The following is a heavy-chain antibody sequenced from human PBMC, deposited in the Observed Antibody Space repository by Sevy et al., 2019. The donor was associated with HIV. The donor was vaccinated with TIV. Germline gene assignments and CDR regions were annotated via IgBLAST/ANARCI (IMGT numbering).Heavy chain of an antibody. CDR3: ARDLPPSATTVAHFDC. D-gene: IGHD4-17*01. V-gene: IGHV3-48*03. J-gene: IGHJ4*02. Sequence: GGSLRLSCAASGFSFRSYEMNWDRQAPGKGLEWVSYITNSGTSMYYSDSVRGRFTISRDNARNSLYLQMNSLRGEDTAVYYCARDLPPSATTVAHFDCWGQGTLVTVSS. CDR1: GFSFRSYE. CDR2: ITNSGTSM.